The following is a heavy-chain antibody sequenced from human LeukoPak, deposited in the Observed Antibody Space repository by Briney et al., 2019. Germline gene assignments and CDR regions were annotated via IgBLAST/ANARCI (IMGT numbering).Heavy chain of an antibody. CDR2: ISAYNGNA. Sequence: ASVKVSCKASGYTFTSYGISWVRQAPGQGLEWMGWISAYNGNANYAQKLQGRVTMTTDTSTSTAYMELRSLRSDDTAVYYCAKSRDWSGYYDPYYYYMDVWGKGTTVTVSS. CDR3: AKSRDWSGYYDPYYYYMDV. J-gene: IGHJ6*03. V-gene: IGHV1-18*01. CDR1: GYTFTSYG. D-gene: IGHD3-3*01.